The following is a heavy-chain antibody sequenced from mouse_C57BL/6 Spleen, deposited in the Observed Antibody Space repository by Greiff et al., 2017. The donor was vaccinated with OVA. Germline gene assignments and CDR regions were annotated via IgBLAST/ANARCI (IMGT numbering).Heavy chain of an antibody. CDR2: IYPGDGDT. CDR1: GYAFSSSW. J-gene: IGHJ4*01. D-gene: IGHD2-1*01. Sequence: QVQLKQSGPELVKPGASVKISCKASGYAFSSSWMNWVKQRPGKGLEWIGRIYPGDGDTNYNGKFKGKATLTADKSSSTAYMQLSSLTSEDSAVYFCARSNGNYVGYAMDYWGQGTSVTVSS. CDR3: ARSNGNYVGYAMDY. V-gene: IGHV1-82*01.